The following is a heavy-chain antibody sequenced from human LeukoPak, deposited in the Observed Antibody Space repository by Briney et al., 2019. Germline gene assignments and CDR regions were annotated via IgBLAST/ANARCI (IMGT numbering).Heavy chain of an antibody. J-gene: IGHJ4*02. CDR1: GGSISSGSYY. Sequence: SETLSLTCTVSGGSISSGSYYWSWIRQPAGKGLEWIGRIYTSGSTNYNPSLKSRATISVDTSKNQFSLKLSSVTAADTAVYYCARADYYDSSGQSFDSWGQGTLVTVSS. CDR2: IYTSGST. D-gene: IGHD3-22*01. CDR3: ARADYYDSSGQSFDS. V-gene: IGHV4-61*02.